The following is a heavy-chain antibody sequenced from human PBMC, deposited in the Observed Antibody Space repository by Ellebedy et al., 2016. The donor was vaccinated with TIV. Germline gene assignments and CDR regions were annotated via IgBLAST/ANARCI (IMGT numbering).Heavy chain of an antibody. D-gene: IGHD2-21*02. CDR3: AREPGHCGGDCYGLGNDY. V-gene: IGHV1-8*01. Sequence: ASVKVSXKASGYTFTSYDINWVRQATGQGLEWMGWMNPNSGNTGYAQKFQGRVTMTRNTSISTAYMELSSLRSDDTAVYYCAREPGHCGGDCYGLGNDYWGQGTLVTVSS. CDR1: GYTFTSYD. CDR2: MNPNSGNT. J-gene: IGHJ4*02.